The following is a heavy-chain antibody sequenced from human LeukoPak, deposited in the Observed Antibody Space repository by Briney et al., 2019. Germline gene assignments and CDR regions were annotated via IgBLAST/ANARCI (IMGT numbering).Heavy chain of an antibody. V-gene: IGHV3-48*04. Sequence: GGSLRLSCAASGFSFSDYDMNWVRQAPGEGLEWVSYIGPSGSTIFYADSVKGRFTVSRDNAKKSLYLQMNSLRAEDTAVYYCAVDYGGSYYYMDVWGKGTTVTVSS. CDR3: AVDYGGSYYYMDV. J-gene: IGHJ6*03. CDR2: IGPSGSTI. D-gene: IGHD4-23*01. CDR1: GFSFSDYD.